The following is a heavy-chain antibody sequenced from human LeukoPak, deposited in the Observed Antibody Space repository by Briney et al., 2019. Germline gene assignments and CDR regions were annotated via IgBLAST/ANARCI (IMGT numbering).Heavy chain of an antibody. D-gene: IGHD2-15*01. CDR1: GGSISSGGYY. CDR2: IYYSGST. CDR3: AREGALLRASDI. Sequence: SETLSLTCTVSGGSISSGGYYWSWIRQHPGKGLEWIGYIYYSGSTYYNPSLKSRVTISVDTSKDQFSLKLSSVTAADTAVYYCAREGALLRASDIWGQGTMVTVSS. V-gene: IGHV4-31*03. J-gene: IGHJ3*02.